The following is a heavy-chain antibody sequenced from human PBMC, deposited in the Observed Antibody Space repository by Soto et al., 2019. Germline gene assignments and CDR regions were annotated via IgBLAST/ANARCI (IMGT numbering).Heavy chain of an antibody. D-gene: IGHD6-25*01. V-gene: IGHV1-69*02. CDR1: GGTFSSYT. CDR3: ASRGYSGGWTDDY. CDR2: IIPILGIA. Sequence: QVQLVQSGAEVKKPGSSVKVSCKASGGTFSSYTISWVRQAPGQGLEWMGRIIPILGIANYAQKFQGRVTITADKSTGTADVELSSLRSEATAVYSCASRGYSGGWTDDYWGQGTLVTVSS. J-gene: IGHJ4*02.